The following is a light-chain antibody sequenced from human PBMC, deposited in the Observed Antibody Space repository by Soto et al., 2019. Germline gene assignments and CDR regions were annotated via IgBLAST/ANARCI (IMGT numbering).Light chain of an antibody. CDR1: SSDVGGYYY. V-gene: IGLV2-14*01. Sequence: QSALTQPASVSGAPGQSITISCTGTSSDVGGYYYVSWYQHHPGKAPKLIIYEVNNRPSGVSNRFSGSKSGNTASLTISGLQAEDEADYYCSSYTTSRTLVFGGGTKLTVL. CDR3: SSYTTSRTLV. J-gene: IGLJ2*01. CDR2: EVN.